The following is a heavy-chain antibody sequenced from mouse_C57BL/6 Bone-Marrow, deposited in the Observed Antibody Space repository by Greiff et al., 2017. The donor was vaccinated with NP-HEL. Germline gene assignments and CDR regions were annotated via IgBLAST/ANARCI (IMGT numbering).Heavy chain of an antibody. J-gene: IGHJ4*01. V-gene: IGHV1-7*01. CDR3: ARDYDYDGRDR. D-gene: IGHD2-4*01. Sequence: VQRVESGAELAKPGASVKLSCKASGYTFTSYWMHWVKQRPGQGLEWIGYINPSSGYTKYNQKFKDKATLTADKSSSTAYMQLSSLTYEDSAVYYCARDYDYDGRDRWGQGTSVTVSS. CDR2: INPSSGYT. CDR1: GYTFTSYW.